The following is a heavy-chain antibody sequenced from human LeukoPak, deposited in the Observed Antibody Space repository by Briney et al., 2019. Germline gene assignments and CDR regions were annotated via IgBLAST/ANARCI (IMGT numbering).Heavy chain of an antibody. Sequence: GGSLRLSCAASGFTFSSYGMHWVRQAPGKGLEWVAFIRYDGSNKYYADSVKGRFTISRDNAKNSLFLQMNSLRAEDTAVYYCARVLRYCSGGNCYSGGLGYMDVWGKGTTVTISS. CDR2: IRYDGSNK. D-gene: IGHD2-15*01. V-gene: IGHV3-30*02. CDR3: ARVLRYCSGGNCYSGGLGYMDV. J-gene: IGHJ6*03. CDR1: GFTFSSYG.